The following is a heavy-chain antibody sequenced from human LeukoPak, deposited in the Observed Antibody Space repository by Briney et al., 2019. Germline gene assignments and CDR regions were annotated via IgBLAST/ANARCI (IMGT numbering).Heavy chain of an antibody. Sequence: PGGSLRLSCAASGFTFRDYWMSWVRQAPGKGLEWVANIKKDGSDKFYMDSVKGRFTISRDNSKNTLYLQMNSLRAEDTAVYYCARTPDSSGYYYFDYWGQGTLVTVSS. CDR3: ARTPDSSGYYYFDY. CDR2: IKKDGSDK. CDR1: GFTFRDYW. J-gene: IGHJ4*02. V-gene: IGHV3-7*01. D-gene: IGHD3-22*01.